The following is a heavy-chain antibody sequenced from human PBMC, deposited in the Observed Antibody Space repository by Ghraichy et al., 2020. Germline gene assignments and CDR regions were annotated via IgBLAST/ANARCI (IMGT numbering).Heavy chain of an antibody. V-gene: IGHV3-23*01. CDR3: VKTGSRESVHYYYGMDV. CDR1: GFSFRNYG. D-gene: IGHD1-26*01. J-gene: IGHJ6*02. Sequence: GGSLRLSCVGSGFSFRNYGLTWVRQAPGKGLECVSFISDNGLIANYADSVKGRFTISRDNSRSTVYLQMSSLRAEDTAVYYCVKTGSRESVHYYYGMDVWGQGTTVTVS. CDR2: ISDNGLIA.